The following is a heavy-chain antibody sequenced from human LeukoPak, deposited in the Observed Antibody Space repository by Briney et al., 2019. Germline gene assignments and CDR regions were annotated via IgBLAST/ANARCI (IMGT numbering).Heavy chain of an antibody. D-gene: IGHD3-22*01. V-gene: IGHV5-51*01. CDR3: ARHSTYDNGGYYYGY. Sequence: GESLKISCKGSGYTFTSYWIGWVRQMPGKGLECMGIIYPGDSDTRYSPSFQGQVTISADKSISTAYLQWRSLKASDTAIYYCARHSTYDNGGYYYGYWGQGILVTVSS. J-gene: IGHJ4*02. CDR2: IYPGDSDT. CDR1: GYTFTSYW.